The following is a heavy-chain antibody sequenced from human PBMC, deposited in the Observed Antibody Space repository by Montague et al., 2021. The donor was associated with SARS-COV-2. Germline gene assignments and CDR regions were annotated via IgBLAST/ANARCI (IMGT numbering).Heavy chain of an antibody. D-gene: IGHD6-13*01. CDR1: GFTFSSYW. V-gene: IGHV3-7*01. Sequence: SLRLSCAATGFTFSSYWMSWVRQAPGKGLEWVANIKQDGSEKYYVDSMKGRFTISRDNAQTSLYLQMNSLRVEDTAVYYCAAGQSSSWLWGQGTLVTVSS. CDR3: AAGQSSSWL. J-gene: IGHJ4*02. CDR2: IKQDGSEK.